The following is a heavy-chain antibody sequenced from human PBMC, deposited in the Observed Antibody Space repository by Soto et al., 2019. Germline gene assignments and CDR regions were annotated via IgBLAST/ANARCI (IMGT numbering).Heavy chain of an antibody. J-gene: IGHJ4*02. CDR3: AREGSYSAYNFAHGIQLWSFDF. V-gene: IGHV4-4*07. Sequence: SETLSLTCHVSGCSMIAFYWRWVRPPAGKGLEWIGRIFSSGSTSFNPSLESRVAMSVDTSKNHFSLNLSSVTAADMAVYYCAREGSYSAYNFAHGIQLWSFDFWGQGALVTVSS. CDR2: IFSSGST. CDR1: GCSMIAFY. D-gene: IGHD5-12*01.